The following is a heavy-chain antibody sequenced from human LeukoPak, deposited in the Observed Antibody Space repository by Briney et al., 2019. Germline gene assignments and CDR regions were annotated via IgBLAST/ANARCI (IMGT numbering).Heavy chain of an antibody. Sequence: PSETLSLTCAVSGGSISSRNWWSWVRQPPGKGLEWIGAIYHRGSTNYNPSLKSRVTRSVDKSTNQFSLKLSSVTAADTAVYYCAREDCSSTSCYGGWFDPWGQGTLVTVSS. J-gene: IGHJ5*02. CDR3: AREDCSSTSCYGGWFDP. CDR1: GGSISSRNW. D-gene: IGHD2-2*01. CDR2: IYHRGST. V-gene: IGHV4-4*02.